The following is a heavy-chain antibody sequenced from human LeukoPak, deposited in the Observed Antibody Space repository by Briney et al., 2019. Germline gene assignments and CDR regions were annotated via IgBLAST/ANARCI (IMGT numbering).Heavy chain of an antibody. J-gene: IGHJ4*02. Sequence: GGSLRLSCAASGFTVSSNYMSWVRQAPGKGLEWVSLIYSGSSTFYADSVKGRFTVSRDNSKNTLYLQMNRLRAEDTAVYYCARDSGYFDYWGQGTLVTVSS. CDR2: IYSGSST. CDR3: ARDSGYFDY. CDR1: GFTVSSNY. D-gene: IGHD1-26*01. V-gene: IGHV3-53*01.